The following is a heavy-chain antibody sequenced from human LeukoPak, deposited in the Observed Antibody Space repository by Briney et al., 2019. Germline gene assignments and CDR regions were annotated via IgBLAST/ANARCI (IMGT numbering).Heavy chain of an antibody. CDR1: GFTFSSYW. CDR2: INNDGTTT. CDR3: AGGGVTTPTPYYYYYGMDV. D-gene: IGHD3-16*01. V-gene: IGHV3-74*01. J-gene: IGHJ6*02. Sequence: PGVSLRLSCAASGFTFSSYWMHWVRQAPGKGLVWVSRINNDGTTTVYADSVRGRFTISRDNAKNTLYLQMNSLRAEDTAVYYCAGGGVTTPTPYYYYYGMDVWGQGTTVTVSS.